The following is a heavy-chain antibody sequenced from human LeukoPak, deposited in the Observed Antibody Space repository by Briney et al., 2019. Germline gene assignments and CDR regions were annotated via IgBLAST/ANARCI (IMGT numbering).Heavy chain of an antibody. V-gene: IGHV3-7*01. D-gene: IGHD2-15*01. CDR1: GSTCSDYW. CDR3: ARDKSATWGPDY. Sequence: PGGSLRLSCAASGSTCSDYWMSWVRQAPGKGLEWVAYIQRDGSDDYYVDSVKGRFTISRDNAKNSLYLQMNSLKAEDTAVYYCARDKSATWGPDYWGQGTLVTVSS. CDR2: IQRDGSDD. J-gene: IGHJ4*02.